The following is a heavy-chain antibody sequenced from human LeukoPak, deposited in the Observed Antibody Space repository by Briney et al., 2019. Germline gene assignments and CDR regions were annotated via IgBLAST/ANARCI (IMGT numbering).Heavy chain of an antibody. Sequence: GASVKVSCKASGYTXTSYGISGVRQAPGQGLEWMGWISAYNGNTNYAQKLQGRVTMTTDTSTSTAYMELRSLRSDDTAVYYCAREDYYDSSGYYPSDYWGQGTLVTVSS. CDR3: AREDYYDSSGYYPSDY. V-gene: IGHV1-18*01. CDR1: GYTXTSYG. CDR2: ISAYNGNT. D-gene: IGHD3-22*01. J-gene: IGHJ4*02.